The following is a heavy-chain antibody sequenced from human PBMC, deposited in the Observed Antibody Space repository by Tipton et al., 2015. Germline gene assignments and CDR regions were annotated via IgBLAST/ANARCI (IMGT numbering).Heavy chain of an antibody. Sequence: QSGAEVKKPGASVKISCKTSASTFSSYYIHWVRQAPGQGLEWMGIINPLGASTTYAQEFRGRLSVSRNTSTSTVFMELRSLKSEDTAVYYCARPMFRGLRKYYYFYGMDVWGQGTTVTVSS. CDR2: INPLGAST. V-gene: IGHV1-46*01. CDR3: ARPMFRGLRKYYYFYGMDV. J-gene: IGHJ6*02. CDR1: ASTFSSYY. D-gene: IGHD3-10*01.